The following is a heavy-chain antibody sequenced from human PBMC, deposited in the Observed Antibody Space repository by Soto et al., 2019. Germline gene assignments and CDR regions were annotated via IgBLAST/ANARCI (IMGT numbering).Heavy chain of an antibody. Sequence: PSETLSLTCTVSGGSISSGGYYWSWIRQHPGKGLEWIGYIYYSGSTYYNPSLKSRVTISVDTSKNQFSLKLSSVTAADTAVYYCARDGMAGYYYGSGSYSWFDPWGQGTLVTVSS. CDR1: GGSISSGGYY. D-gene: IGHD3-10*01. J-gene: IGHJ5*02. CDR3: ARDGMAGYYYGSGSYSWFDP. V-gene: IGHV4-31*03. CDR2: IYYSGST.